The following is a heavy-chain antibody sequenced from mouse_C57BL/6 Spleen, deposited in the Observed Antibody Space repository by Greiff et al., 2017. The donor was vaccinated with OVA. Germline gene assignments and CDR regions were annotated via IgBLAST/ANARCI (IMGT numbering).Heavy chain of an antibody. D-gene: IGHD2-3*01. CDR2: IYPSDGSI. J-gene: IGHJ2*01. V-gene: IGHV1-85*01. CDR1: GYTFTSYD. CDR3: FYDSLDY. Sequence: QVQLQQSGPELVKPGASVKLSCKASGYTFTSYDINWVKQRPGQGLEWIGCIYPSDGSIKYNEQFKGKATLTVDTSSSTAYLERHSLTSEDSAVYFCFYDSLDYWGQGTTLTVSS.